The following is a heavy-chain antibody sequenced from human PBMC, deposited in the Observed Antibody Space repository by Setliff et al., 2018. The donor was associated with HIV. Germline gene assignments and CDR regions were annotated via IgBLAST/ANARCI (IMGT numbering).Heavy chain of an antibody. V-gene: IGHV4-39*01. D-gene: IGHD4-17*01. J-gene: IGHJ4*02. CDR2: IYYSGST. CDR3: ARSAHDYALHQLPYY. CDR1: GGSISSSSYY. Sequence: SETLSLTCTVSGGSISSSSYYWGWIRQPPGKGLEWIGSIYYSGSTYYNPSLKSRVTISVDTSKNQFSLKLSSVTAADTAVYYCARSAHDYALHQLPYYWGQGTLVTVSS.